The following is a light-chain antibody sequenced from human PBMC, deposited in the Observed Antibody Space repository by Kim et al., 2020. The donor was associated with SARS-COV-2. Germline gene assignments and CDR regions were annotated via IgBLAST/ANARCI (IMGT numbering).Light chain of an antibody. Sequence: GLTQPPSVSKGLRQTATLTCTGNSNNVGNQGATWLQQHQGHPPKLLSYRNNYRPSGISQRFFASRSGNTASLTITGLQPDDEADYYCSAWDSSLSAWVFGGGTQLTVL. CDR3: SAWDSSLSAWV. J-gene: IGLJ3*02. V-gene: IGLV10-54*01. CDR2: RNN. CDR1: SNNVGNQG.